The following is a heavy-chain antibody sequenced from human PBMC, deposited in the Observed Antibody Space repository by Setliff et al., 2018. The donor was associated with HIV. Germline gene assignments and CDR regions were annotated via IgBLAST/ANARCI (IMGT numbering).Heavy chain of an antibody. V-gene: IGHV4-4*09. Sequence: SETLSLTCAVYGESFSGYFWNWIRQPPGKGLEWIGYIYPSGSTDYNPSLKSRVTISVDTSKNQFSLKLSSVTAADTAVYYCASLYCSSTSCYDAFDIWGQGTMVTVSS. CDR2: IYPSGST. D-gene: IGHD2-2*01. J-gene: IGHJ3*02. CDR3: ASLYCSSTSCYDAFDI. CDR1: GESFSGYF.